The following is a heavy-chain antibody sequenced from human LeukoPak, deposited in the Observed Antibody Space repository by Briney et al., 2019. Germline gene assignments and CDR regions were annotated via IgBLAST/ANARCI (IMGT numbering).Heavy chain of an antibody. CDR3: ASPDIVVVPAAIDYYYMDV. V-gene: IGHV3-21*01. J-gene: IGHJ6*03. D-gene: IGHD2-2*01. CDR1: GFTFSSYS. Sequence: PGGSLRLSRAASGFTFSSYSMNWVRQAPGKGLEWVSSISSSSSYIYYADSVKGRFTISRDNAKNSLYLQMNSLRAEDTAVYYCASPDIVVVPAAIDYYYMDVWGKGTTVTVSS. CDR2: ISSSSSYI.